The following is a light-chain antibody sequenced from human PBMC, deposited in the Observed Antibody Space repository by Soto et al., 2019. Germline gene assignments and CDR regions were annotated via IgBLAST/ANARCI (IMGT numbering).Light chain of an antibody. J-gene: IGLJ3*02. CDR2: DVS. CDR1: SSDVGGYNY. Sequence: QSVLTQPASVSGSPGQSITISCTGTSSDVGGYNYVSWYQQHPGKAPKLMIYDVSNRPSGVSNRFSGSKSGNTASLTISGLQAEDEADYYCSSFTSTSTWMFGGGTKLTVL. CDR3: SSFTSTSTWM. V-gene: IGLV2-14*03.